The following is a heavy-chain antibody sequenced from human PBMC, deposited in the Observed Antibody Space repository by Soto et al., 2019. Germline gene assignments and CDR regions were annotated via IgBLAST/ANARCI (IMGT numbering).Heavy chain of an antibody. J-gene: IGHJ6*02. Sequence: GGSLRLSCAASGFTFSGSAMHWVRQASGKGLEWVGRIRSKANSYATPYAASVKGRFTISRNDSKNTAYLQMNSLKTEDTAVYYCTRHPPPGIAAAGTGDYYGMDVWGQGTTVTVSS. D-gene: IGHD6-13*01. CDR3: TRHPPPGIAAAGTGDYYGMDV. CDR2: IRSKANSYAT. V-gene: IGHV3-73*01. CDR1: GFTFSGSA.